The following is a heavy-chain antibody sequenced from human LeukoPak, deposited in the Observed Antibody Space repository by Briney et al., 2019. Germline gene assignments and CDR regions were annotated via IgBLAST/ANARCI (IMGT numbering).Heavy chain of an antibody. D-gene: IGHD4-23*01. V-gene: IGHV4-59*01. J-gene: IGHJ6*03. CDR1: GGSISSYY. CDR3: ARSGIGGPGRYYYYMDV. Sequence: SETLSLTCTVSGGSISSYYWSWIRQPPGKGLEWIGYIYYSGSTNYNPSLKSRVTISVDTSKNQFSLKLSSVTAADTAVYYCARSGIGGPGRYYYYMDVWGKGTTVIVSS. CDR2: IYYSGST.